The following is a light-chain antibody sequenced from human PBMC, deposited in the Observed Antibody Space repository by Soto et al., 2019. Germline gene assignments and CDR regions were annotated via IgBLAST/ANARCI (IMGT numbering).Light chain of an antibody. CDR3: QQYGSSPWT. Sequence: EIVLTQSPGTLSLSPGERATLSCRASQSVSSSYLAWYQQEPGQAPRLLIYGASSRATGIPDRFSGSGSGTGFTLTISRLEPEDFAVYYCQQYGSSPWTFGKGTKVDIK. V-gene: IGKV3-20*01. J-gene: IGKJ1*01. CDR2: GAS. CDR1: QSVSSSY.